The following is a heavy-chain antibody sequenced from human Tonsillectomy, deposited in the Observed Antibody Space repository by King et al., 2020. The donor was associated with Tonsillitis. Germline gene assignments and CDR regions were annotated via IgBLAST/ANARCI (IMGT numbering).Heavy chain of an antibody. D-gene: IGHD5-18*01. CDR2: ISSSNSYI. Sequence: VQLVESGGGLVKPGGSLRLSWAASGFTFSSYRMNWVRQAPGKGLEWVSSISSSNSYIYYADSVKGRFTISRDNAKNSLYLQMNSLRAEDTAVYYCARDQYSYGYDSWGQGTLVTVSS. V-gene: IGHV3-21*01. CDR3: ARDQYSYGYDS. J-gene: IGHJ4*02. CDR1: GFTFSSYR.